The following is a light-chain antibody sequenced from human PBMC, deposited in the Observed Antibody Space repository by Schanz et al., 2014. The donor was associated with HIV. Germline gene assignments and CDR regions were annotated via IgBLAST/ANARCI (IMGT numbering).Light chain of an antibody. CDR3: QQYGDLPWT. J-gene: IGKJ1*01. V-gene: IGKV3-20*01. Sequence: EIVLTQSPDTLSLSPGERATLSCRASQTVSSSSLAWYQQKRGQAPRLLIYGASSRATGIPDRFSGSGSGTDFTLTISRLEPEDFAVYYCQQYGDLPWTFGQGTKVEI. CDR1: QTVSSSS. CDR2: GAS.